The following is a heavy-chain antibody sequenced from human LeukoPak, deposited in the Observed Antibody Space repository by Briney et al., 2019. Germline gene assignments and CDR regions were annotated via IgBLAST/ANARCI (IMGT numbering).Heavy chain of an antibody. Sequence: GGSLRLSCVASGFTFNNYAMTWVRQAPGKGLEWVSAISGSGYSTYYADSVKGRFTISRDNSRNTMYLQMNSLRAEDAAVYYCAKAPVTSCRGAFCYPFDSWGQGTVVTVSS. CDR3: AKAPVTSCRGAFCYPFDS. V-gene: IGHV3-23*01. J-gene: IGHJ4*02. D-gene: IGHD2-15*01. CDR1: GFTFNNYA. CDR2: ISGSGYST.